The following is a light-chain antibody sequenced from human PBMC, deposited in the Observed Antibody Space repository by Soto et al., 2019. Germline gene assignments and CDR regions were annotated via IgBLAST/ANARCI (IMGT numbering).Light chain of an antibody. CDR3: QQRRNWPPVT. CDR2: DAS. J-gene: IGKJ4*01. Sequence: EIVLTQSPATLPLSPGERATLSCRASQSVSSYLAWYKQKPGQAPRLLIYDASHRATGIPARFSGSGSGTDFTLTISSLEPEDLSVYYCQQRRNWPPVTCGGGTKVEIK. V-gene: IGKV3-11*01. CDR1: QSVSSY.